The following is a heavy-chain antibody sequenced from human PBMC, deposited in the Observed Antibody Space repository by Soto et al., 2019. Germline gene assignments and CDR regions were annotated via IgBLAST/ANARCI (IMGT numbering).Heavy chain of an antibody. CDR1: GGSISSYY. Sequence: SETLSLTCTVSGGSISSYYWSWIRQPPGKGLEWIGYIYYSGSTNYNPSLKSRVTISVDTSKNQFSLKLSSVTAADTAVYYCARGYSSRSLNYWGQGTLVTVSS. CDR2: IYYSGST. J-gene: IGHJ4*02. V-gene: IGHV4-59*01. D-gene: IGHD6-19*01. CDR3: ARGYSSRSLNY.